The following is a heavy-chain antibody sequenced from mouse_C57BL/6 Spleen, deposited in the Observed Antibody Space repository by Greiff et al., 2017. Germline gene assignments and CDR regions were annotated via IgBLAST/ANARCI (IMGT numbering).Heavy chain of an antibody. CDR2: ISSGGSYT. CDR1: GFTFSSYG. V-gene: IGHV5-6*01. CDR3: ARQAYYSNYVYFDY. D-gene: IGHD2-5*01. Sequence: EVKLMESGGDLVKPGGSLKLSCAASGFTFSSYGMSWVRQTPDKRLEWVATISSGGSYTYYPDSVKGRFTISRDNAKNTLYLQMSSLKSEDTAMYYCARQAYYSNYVYFDYWGQGTTLTVSS. J-gene: IGHJ2*01.